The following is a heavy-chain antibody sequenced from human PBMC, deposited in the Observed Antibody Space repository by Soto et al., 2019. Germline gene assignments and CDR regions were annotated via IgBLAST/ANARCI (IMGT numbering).Heavy chain of an antibody. D-gene: IGHD6-19*01. CDR2: INPSGGSA. CDR1: GYSFSSYY. CDR3: ARRGYDSGWSLDY. J-gene: IGHJ4*02. Sequence: ASVKVSCKTSGYSFSSYYMTWVRQAPGQGLEWMGIINPSGGSANYAQEFQGRVTMTSDASTSTTYMELSSLTSDDTAIYYCARRGYDSGWSLDYWGQGTLVTVSS. V-gene: IGHV1-46*01.